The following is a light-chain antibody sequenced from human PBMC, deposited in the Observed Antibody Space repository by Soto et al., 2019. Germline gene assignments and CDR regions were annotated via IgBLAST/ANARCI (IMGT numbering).Light chain of an antibody. CDR1: QTIDRY. V-gene: IGKV1-39*01. J-gene: IGKJ1*01. CDR3: QQSHSTPRT. CDR2: AAS. Sequence: DIQLTQSPSSLSASVGDRVTITCRASQTIDRYLSWYQQKPGKAPKLLIYAASSLHNGVPSRFSGSGSETDFTLTISSLQPEDFATYYCQQSHSTPRTFGQGTKVDIK.